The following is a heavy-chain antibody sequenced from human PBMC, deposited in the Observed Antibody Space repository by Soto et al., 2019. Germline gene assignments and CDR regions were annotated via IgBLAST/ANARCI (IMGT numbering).Heavy chain of an antibody. V-gene: IGHV3-7*01. CDR1: GFTFSTYW. J-gene: IGHJ4*02. D-gene: IGHD3-22*01. CDR3: AIDMNYYDSSGYYVY. CDR2: IKEDASEE. Sequence: PGGSLRLSCVASGFTFSTYWMTWVRQAPGMGLEWVAGIKEDASEEVYVDSVKGRFSISRDNAKNSLYLQMNSLRAEDTAVYYCAIDMNYYDSSGYYVYWGQGTLVTVSS.